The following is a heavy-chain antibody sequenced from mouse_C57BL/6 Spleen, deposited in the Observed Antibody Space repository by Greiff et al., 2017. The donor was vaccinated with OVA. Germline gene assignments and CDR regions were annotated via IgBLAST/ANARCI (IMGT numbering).Heavy chain of an antibody. CDR1: GYTFTDYE. CDR2: IDPETGGT. CDR3: TRKVMDY. Sequence: QVQLKESGAELVRPGASVTLSCKASGYTFTDYEMHWVKQTPVHGLEWIGAIDPETGGTAYNQKFKGKAILTADKSSSTAYMELRSLTSEDSAVYYCTRKVMDYWGQGTSVTVS. V-gene: IGHV1-15*01. J-gene: IGHJ4*01.